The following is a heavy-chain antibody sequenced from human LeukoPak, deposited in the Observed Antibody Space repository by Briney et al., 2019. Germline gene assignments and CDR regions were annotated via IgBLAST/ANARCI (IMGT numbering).Heavy chain of an antibody. D-gene: IGHD6-6*01. J-gene: IGHJ4*02. V-gene: IGHV4-59*08. Sequence: SETLSLTCTVSGGSISSYYWSWIRRPPGKGLEWIGYIYYSGSTNYNPSLKSRVTISVDTSKNQFSLKLSSVTAADTAVYYCARRYSSSSYFDYWGQGTLVTVSS. CDR1: GGSISSYY. CDR3: ARRYSSSSYFDY. CDR2: IYYSGST.